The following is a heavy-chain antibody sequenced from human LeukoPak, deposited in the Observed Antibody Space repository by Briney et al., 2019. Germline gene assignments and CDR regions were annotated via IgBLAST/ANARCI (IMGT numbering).Heavy chain of an antibody. V-gene: IGHV4-34*01. Sequence: SETLSLTCAVYGGSFSGYHWSWIRQPPGKGLEWIGELNPGGSSNGNPSLKGRITISVDTSKNQFSLKLTSVTAADTAVYYCARDGYTASWFNWGPGILVTVSS. CDR3: ARDGYTASWFN. J-gene: IGHJ4*02. CDR2: LNPGGSS. D-gene: IGHD5-12*01. CDR1: GGSFSGYH.